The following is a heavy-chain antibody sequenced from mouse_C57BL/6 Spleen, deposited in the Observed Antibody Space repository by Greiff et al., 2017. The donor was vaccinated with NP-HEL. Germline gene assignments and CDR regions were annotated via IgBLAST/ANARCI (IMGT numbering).Heavy chain of an antibody. J-gene: IGHJ3*01. CDR1: GFTFSSYG. Sequence: EVQGVESGGDLVKPGGSLKLSCAASGFTFSSYGMSWVRQTPDKRLEWVATISSGGSYTYYPDSVKGRFTISRDNAKNTLYLQMSSLKSEYTAMYYCARQGFAYWGQGTLVTVSA. CDR2: ISSGGSYT. CDR3: ARQGFAY. V-gene: IGHV5-6*01.